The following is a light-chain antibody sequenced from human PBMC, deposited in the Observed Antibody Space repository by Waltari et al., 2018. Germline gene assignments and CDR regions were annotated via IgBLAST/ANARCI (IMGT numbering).Light chain of an antibody. V-gene: IGLV3-19*01. CDR1: GLKSYY. J-gene: IGLJ2*01. Sequence: SSELTQDPAVSVALGQPVRVTCQGDGLKSYYASWYQQKPGQAPVLVIYGRNDRPSGIPDRFSGSTSGNTASLTITGAQAEDEADYYCNSRDTSGNLVVFGGGTKLTVL. CDR3: NSRDTSGNLVV. CDR2: GRN.